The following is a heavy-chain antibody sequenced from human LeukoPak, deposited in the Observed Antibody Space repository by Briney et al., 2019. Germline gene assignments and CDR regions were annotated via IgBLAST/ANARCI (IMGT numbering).Heavy chain of an antibody. V-gene: IGHV3-66*01. D-gene: IGHD3-22*01. CDR1: GFTVSSNY. Sequence: PGGSLRLSCAATGFTVSSNYMSWVRQAPGKGLEWVSVIYSGRSTYYADSVKGRFTISRDNSKNTLYLQMNSLRAEDTAVYYCARTPRLRATTGPDYYDSSGYSYWGQGTLVTVSS. CDR2: IYSGRST. J-gene: IGHJ4*02. CDR3: ARTPRLRATTGPDYYDSSGYSY.